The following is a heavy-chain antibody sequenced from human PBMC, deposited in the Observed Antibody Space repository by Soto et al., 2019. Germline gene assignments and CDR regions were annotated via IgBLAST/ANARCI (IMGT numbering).Heavy chain of an antibody. D-gene: IGHD6-19*01. CDR2: IYYGGSP. CDR1: GGSISSSGYY. Sequence: SETLSLTCTVSGGSISSSGYYWGWVRQPPGRGLEWIGYIYYGGSPYYNPSLKSRVTISVDTSKNQFSLNLSSVTAADTAVYYCAVHAASVAGASGTYYYYGMDVWGQGTTVTVSS. J-gene: IGHJ6*02. V-gene: IGHV4-39*01. CDR3: AVHAASVAGASGTYYYYGMDV.